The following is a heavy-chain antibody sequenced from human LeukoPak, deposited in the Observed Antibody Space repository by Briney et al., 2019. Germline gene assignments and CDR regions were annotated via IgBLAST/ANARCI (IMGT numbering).Heavy chain of an antibody. J-gene: IGHJ4*02. D-gene: IGHD5-18*01. CDR1: GFIFSSYA. V-gene: IGHV3-23*01. Sequence: PGGSLRLSCTASGFIFSSYAMSWVRQAPGKGPEWVSVTSGSGSSTYYADSVKGRFTISRDNSKNTLYLQMNSLRAEDTAVYYCAKVSDTAMAPFDYWGQGTLVTVSS. CDR2: TSGSGSST. CDR3: AKVSDTAMAPFDY.